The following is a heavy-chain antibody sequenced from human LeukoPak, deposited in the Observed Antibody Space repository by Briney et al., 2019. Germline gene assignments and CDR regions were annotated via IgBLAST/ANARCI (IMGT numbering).Heavy chain of an antibody. CDR1: GGSISSSSYY. Sequence: SETLSLTCTVSGGSISSSSYYWGWIRQPPGKGLEWIGSIYYSGSTYYNPSLKSRVTISVDTSKNQFSLKLSSVTAADTAVYYCARGQLLNYYYSFSYYFDYWGQGTLVTVSS. CDR2: IYYSGST. CDR3: ARGQLLNYYYSFSYYFDY. D-gene: IGHD3-22*01. J-gene: IGHJ4*02. V-gene: IGHV4-39*07.